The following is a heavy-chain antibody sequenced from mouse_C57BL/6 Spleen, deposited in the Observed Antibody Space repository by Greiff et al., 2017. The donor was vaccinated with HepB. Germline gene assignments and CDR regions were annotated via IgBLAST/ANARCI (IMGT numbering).Heavy chain of an antibody. D-gene: IGHD2-3*01. CDR1: GFTFSDYG. CDR2: ISSGSSTI. V-gene: IGHV5-17*01. CDR3: AREGDGNYFDD. J-gene: IGHJ2*01. Sequence: EVQRVESGGGLVKPGGSLKLSCAASGFTFSDYGMHWVRQAPEKGLEWVAYISSGSSTIYYADTVKGRFTISRDNDKNTLFRQMTSLRSEDTARYYCAREGDGNYFDDWGQGTTLTVSS.